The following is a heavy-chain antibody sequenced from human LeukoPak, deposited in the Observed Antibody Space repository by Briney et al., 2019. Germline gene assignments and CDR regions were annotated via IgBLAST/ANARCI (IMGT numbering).Heavy chain of an antibody. CDR2: IYYSGST. CDR1: GGSISSSSYY. V-gene: IGHV4-39*01. D-gene: IGHD1-26*01. J-gene: IGHJ4*02. Sequence: SETLSLTCTVSGGSISSSSYYWGWIRQPPGKGLEWIGSIYYSGSTYYNPSLKSRVTISVDTSKNQFSLKLSSVTAADTAVYYCARGGELLVLNYWGQGTLVTVSS. CDR3: ARGGELLVLNY.